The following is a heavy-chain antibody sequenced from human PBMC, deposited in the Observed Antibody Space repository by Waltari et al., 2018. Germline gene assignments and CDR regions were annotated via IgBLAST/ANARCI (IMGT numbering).Heavy chain of an antibody. V-gene: IGHV3-7*01. CDR2: IKQDGSTK. CDR3: GRDRGWRQHDY. J-gene: IGHJ4*02. Sequence: EVQLVESGGGLVKPGGSLRLSCAASGFTFSSYSMNWVRQAPGKGLEWVANIKQDGSTKYYVDSVKGRFTISRDNAKNSLYLQMNSLRAEDTAVYYCGRDRGWRQHDYWGQGTLVTVSS. CDR1: GFTFSSYS. D-gene: IGHD5-12*01.